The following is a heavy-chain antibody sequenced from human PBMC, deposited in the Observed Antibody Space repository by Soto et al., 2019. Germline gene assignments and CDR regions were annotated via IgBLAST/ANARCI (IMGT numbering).Heavy chain of an antibody. Sequence: QVQLVQSGAEVKKPGASVKVSCKASGYTFTSYYMHWVRQAPGQGLEWMGIINPSGGSTSYAQKFHGRVTMTRDTSTSTVYMELSSLRSEDTAVYYCARALYCSGGSCYSVSRGWFDPWGQGTLVTVSS. CDR3: ARALYCSGGSCYSVSRGWFDP. J-gene: IGHJ5*02. CDR2: INPSGGST. CDR1: GYTFTSYY. D-gene: IGHD2-15*01. V-gene: IGHV1-46*03.